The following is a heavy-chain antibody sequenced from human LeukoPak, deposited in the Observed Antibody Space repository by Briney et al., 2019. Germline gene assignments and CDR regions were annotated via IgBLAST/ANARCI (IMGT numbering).Heavy chain of an antibody. J-gene: IGHJ4*02. D-gene: IGHD2-15*01. V-gene: IGHV4-59*01. CDR1: GGSISSYY. CDR3: ATYCSGGSCYGY. CDR2: IYYSGST. Sequence: SETLSLTCTVSGGSISSYYWSWLRQPPGKGLEWIGYIYYSGSTNYNPSLTSRVTISVDTSKNQFSLKLSSVTAADTAVYYCATYCSGGSCYGYWGQGTLATVSS.